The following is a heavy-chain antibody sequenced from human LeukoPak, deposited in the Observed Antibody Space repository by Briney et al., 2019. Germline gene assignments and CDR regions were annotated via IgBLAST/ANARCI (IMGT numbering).Heavy chain of an antibody. CDR1: GFTFSNSV. CDR2: IGSSGSPT. D-gene: IGHD3-22*01. Sequence: PGGSLRLSCAASGFTFSNSVMSWVRQAPGKGLEWISYIGSSGSPTHYADSVGGRFTISRDNAKNSLYLQMNSLRDEDTAVYFCARRPYSDTSGRLSDVWGQGTTVTVSS. J-gene: IGHJ6*02. CDR3: ARRPYSDTSGRLSDV. V-gene: IGHV3-48*02.